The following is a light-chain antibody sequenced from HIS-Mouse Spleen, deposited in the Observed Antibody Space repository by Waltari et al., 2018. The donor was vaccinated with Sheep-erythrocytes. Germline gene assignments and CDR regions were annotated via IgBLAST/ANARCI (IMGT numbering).Light chain of an antibody. CDR3: CSYAGSYNHV. CDR1: SSDVGGYNY. V-gene: IGLV2-11*01. CDR2: AVS. Sequence: QSALTQPRSVSGSPGQSVTISCTGTSSDVGGYNYVSWYQQHPGKAPKLMLYAVSKRPSGVPGRVAGSKSGNTASLTISGLQAEDEADDDCCSYAGSYNHVFATGTKVTVL. J-gene: IGLJ1*01.